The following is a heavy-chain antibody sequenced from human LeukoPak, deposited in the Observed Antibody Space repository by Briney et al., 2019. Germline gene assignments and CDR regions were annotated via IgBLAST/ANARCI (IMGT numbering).Heavy chain of an antibody. V-gene: IGHV4-39*07. D-gene: IGHD6-19*01. CDR1: GPSISSTIYY. CDR2: IYYSGST. CDR3: ARNSAYSSGWPFDY. J-gene: IGHJ4*02. Sequence: SETLSLNCTVSGPSISSTIYYWGWIRQPPGKGLEWIGNIYYSGSTYYNPSLKSRVTISVDTSKNQFSLKLSSVTAADTAVYYCARNSAYSSGWPFDYWGQGTLVTVSS.